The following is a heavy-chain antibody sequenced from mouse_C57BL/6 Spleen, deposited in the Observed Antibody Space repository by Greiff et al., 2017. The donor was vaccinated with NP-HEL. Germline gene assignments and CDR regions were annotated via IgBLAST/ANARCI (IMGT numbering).Heavy chain of an antibody. CDR3: AREGFYDYDGGAWFAD. Sequence: EVKLVESGPGLVKPSQSLSLTCSVSGYSITSGYYWTWIRQFPGNKLEWMGYISYDGSNNYNPSLKNRISITRDKSKNQFFMTLNSVTTEDTATYYCAREGFYDYDGGAWFADWGQGTLVTVSA. CDR1: GYSITSGYY. CDR2: ISYDGSN. J-gene: IGHJ3*01. D-gene: IGHD2-4*01. V-gene: IGHV3-6*01.